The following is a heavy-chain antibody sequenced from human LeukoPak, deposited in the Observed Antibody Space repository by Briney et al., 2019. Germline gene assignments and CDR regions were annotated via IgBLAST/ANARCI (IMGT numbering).Heavy chain of an antibody. J-gene: IGHJ4*02. D-gene: IGHD6-19*01. Sequence: GASVKVSCKASGYTFTGYYMHWVRQAPGQGLEWMGWINPNSGDTNYAQKFQGRVTMTRDTSISTAYMELSRLRSDDTAVYYCARCSSGWYGEFDYWGQGTLVTVSS. CDR3: ARCSSGWYGEFDY. V-gene: IGHV1-2*02. CDR2: INPNSGDT. CDR1: GYTFTGYY.